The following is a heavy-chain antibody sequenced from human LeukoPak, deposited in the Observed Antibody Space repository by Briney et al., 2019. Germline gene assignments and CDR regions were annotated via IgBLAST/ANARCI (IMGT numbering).Heavy chain of an antibody. CDR3: ARERDDDLFDI. CDR2: ISVGSGNT. CDR1: GDSSRTNA. Sequence: GASVKVSCKASGDSSRTNAIVWLRQAPGQRPEWMGWISVGSGNTKYSQKFQDRVTPTRDTAASTVYMDLSSLRPEDTAVYFCARERDDDLFDIWGQGTLVIVSS. D-gene: IGHD1-1*01. J-gene: IGHJ3*02. V-gene: IGHV1-3*01.